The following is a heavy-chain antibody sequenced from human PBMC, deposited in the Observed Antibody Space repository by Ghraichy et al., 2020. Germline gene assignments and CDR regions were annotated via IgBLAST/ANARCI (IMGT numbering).Heavy chain of an antibody. CDR3: ARGGSGAHQDWFDP. D-gene: IGHD6-19*01. J-gene: IGHJ5*02. CDR2: IKQGGSGT. CDR1: GFTFSNYW. Sequence: GGSLRLSCAASGFTFSNYWMSWARQAPGKGLEWVSSIKQGGSGTHYVDSVKGRITISRDNAKNSLYLQMNSLRAEDTAVYYCARGGSGAHQDWFDPWGQGTLVTVSS. V-gene: IGHV3-7*03.